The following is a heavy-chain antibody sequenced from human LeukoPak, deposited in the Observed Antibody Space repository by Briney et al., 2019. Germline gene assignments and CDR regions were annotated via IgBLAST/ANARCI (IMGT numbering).Heavy chain of an antibody. D-gene: IGHD3-3*01. Sequence: GESPKTSCKDFCGYWIGWVRHMPRKGLKWMGIIYPGSSYNRYSPSFQLHLNISADGSISTDYLQWSSLNASDTAMYYCARCSTCARRSGYYDAFDIWGQGTMVTVSS. CDR2: IYPGSSYN. J-gene: IGHJ3*02. CDR3: ARCSTCARRSGYYDAFDI. V-gene: IGHV5-51*01. CDR1: CGYW.